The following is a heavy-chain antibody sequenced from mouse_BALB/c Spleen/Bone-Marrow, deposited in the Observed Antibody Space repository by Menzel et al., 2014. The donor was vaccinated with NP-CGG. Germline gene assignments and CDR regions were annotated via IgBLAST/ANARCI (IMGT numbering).Heavy chain of an antibody. D-gene: IGHD1-3*01. CDR2: IHPSDSDT. Sequence: VQLQQSGAELVRPGASVKLSCTASGYYFTSYWMHWVKQRPGQGLEWIGMIHPSDSDTRFDPKFQDKATLTVDKSSSTANTHLRNPTPQDSAVYDGAREKVSDGISGFAYWGQGTLVTVSA. CDR1: GYYFTSYW. J-gene: IGHJ3*01. V-gene: IGHV1-74*01. CDR3: AREKVSDGISGFAY.